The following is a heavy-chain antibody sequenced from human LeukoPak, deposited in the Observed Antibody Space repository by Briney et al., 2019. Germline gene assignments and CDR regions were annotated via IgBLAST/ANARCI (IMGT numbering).Heavy chain of an antibody. CDR1: GYTFTSYD. CDR3: ARDGSYSGSAPDY. CDR2: MNPNSGNT. V-gene: IGHV1-8*02. J-gene: IGHJ4*02. D-gene: IGHD1-26*01. Sequence: ASVKVSCKASGYTFTSYDINWVRQATGQGLEWMGWMNPNSGNTGYAQKFQGRVTMTRDMSTSTVYMELSSLRSEDTAVYYCARDGSYSGSAPDYRGQGTLVTVSS.